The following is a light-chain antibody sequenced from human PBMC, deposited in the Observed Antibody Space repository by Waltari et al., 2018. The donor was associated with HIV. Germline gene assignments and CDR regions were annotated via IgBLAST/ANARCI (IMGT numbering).Light chain of an antibody. CDR2: AGS. CDR3: CSYVGLNADV. J-gene: IGLJ1*01. CDR1: SRAVGSYNL. Sequence: QSALTQPASVSGSPGQSITISFPGISRAVGSYNLASLYQQFARQVPKLIIYAGSERPSGVSRLLSASKAGNAALLTISVLQVEDEADYYCCSYVGLNADVFGTGTRVSVL. V-gene: IGLV2-23*01.